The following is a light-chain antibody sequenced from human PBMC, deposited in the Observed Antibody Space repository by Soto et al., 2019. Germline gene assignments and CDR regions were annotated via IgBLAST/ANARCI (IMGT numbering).Light chain of an antibody. V-gene: IGKV1-5*01. J-gene: IGKJ1*01. Sequence: DIQMTQSPSTLSASVGDRVTITCRASQSISSWLAWYQQKPGKAPKLLIYDASSLESGVPSRFSGSGSGTEFTLTISSHQPADFESYYGQQYNSYPWTFGQGTKVEI. CDR1: QSISSW. CDR3: QQYNSYPWT. CDR2: DAS.